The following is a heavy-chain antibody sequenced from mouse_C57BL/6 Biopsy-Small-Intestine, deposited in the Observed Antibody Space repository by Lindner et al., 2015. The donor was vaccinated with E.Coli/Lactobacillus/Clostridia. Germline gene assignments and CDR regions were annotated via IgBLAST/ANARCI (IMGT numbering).Heavy chain of an antibody. CDR1: GYSFTNYG. V-gene: IGHV1-7*01. J-gene: IGHJ1*01. D-gene: IGHD1-1*01. CDR2: INAYNGNT. CDR3: ARDRGETLRSAYDV. Sequence: SVKVSCKASGYSFTNYGISWVRQAPGQGLGWMGWINAYNGNTNYAQKLQARVTMTTDTSTGSVYMELRGLRSDDTAIYYCARDRGETLRSAYDVWGQGTTVTVSS.